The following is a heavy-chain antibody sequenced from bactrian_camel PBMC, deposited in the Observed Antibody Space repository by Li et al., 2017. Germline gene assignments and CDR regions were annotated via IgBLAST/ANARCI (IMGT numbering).Heavy chain of an antibody. CDR3: AADTKSSSRCTTVPPGEADFAY. V-gene: IGHV3S53*01. D-gene: IGHD1*01. Sequence: VQLVESGGGSVQAGGSLRLTCVATGNTALNSCMAWFRRAAGNEREGVAILDRNAYSGYADSVKGRFSISRDSSEATLYLLMNDLKPEDTAMYYCAADTKSSSRCTTVPPGEADFAYWGQGTQVTVS. J-gene: IGHJ4*01. CDR2: LDRNAYS. CDR1: GNTALNSC.